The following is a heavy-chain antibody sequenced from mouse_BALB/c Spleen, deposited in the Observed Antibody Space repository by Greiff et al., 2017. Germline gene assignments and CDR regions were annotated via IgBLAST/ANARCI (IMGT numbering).Heavy chain of an antibody. CDR1: GFTFTDYY. Sequence: EVKLMESGGGLVQPGGSLRLSCATSGFTFTDYYMSWVRQPPGKALEWLGFIRNKANGYTTEYSASVKGRFTISRDNSQSILYLQMNTLRAEDSATYYCARDPGKFDYWGQGTTLTVSS. J-gene: IGHJ2*01. V-gene: IGHV7-3*02. D-gene: IGHD4-1*01. CDR2: IRNKANGYTT. CDR3: ARDPGKFDY.